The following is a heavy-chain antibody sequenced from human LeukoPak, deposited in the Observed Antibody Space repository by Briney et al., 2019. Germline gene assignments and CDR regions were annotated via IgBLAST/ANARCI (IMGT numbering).Heavy chain of an antibody. CDR3: AREGSDGYLFDY. CDR1: GGSISSGGYY. Sequence: SETLSLTCTVSGGSISSGGYYWSWIRQHPGKGLEWIGYIYYSGSTYYNPSLKSRVTISVDTSKNQFSLHLNSVTPEDTAVYYCAREGSDGYLFDYWGQGSLVTVSS. J-gene: IGHJ4*02. V-gene: IGHV4-31*03. D-gene: IGHD3-16*01. CDR2: IYYSGST.